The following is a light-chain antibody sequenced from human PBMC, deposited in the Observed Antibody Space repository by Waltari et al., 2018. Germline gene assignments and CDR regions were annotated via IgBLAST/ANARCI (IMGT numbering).Light chain of an antibody. J-gene: IGLJ2*01. CDR1: PGPVTSGPY. Sequence: QTVVTQTPSLTVSPGGTVTLTCAPSPGPVTSGPYPNWSQQKPGQAPRALLYATSNKYSWTPARFSGSLLGDKAALTLSGVQPEDGADYSCLLYSGGAHLFGGGTKLTVL. CDR3: LLYSGGAHL. CDR2: ATS. V-gene: IGLV7-43*01.